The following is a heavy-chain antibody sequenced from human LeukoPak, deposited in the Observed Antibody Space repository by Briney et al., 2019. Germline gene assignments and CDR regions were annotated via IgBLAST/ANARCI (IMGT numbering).Heavy chain of an antibody. CDR2: INPRNAAT. D-gene: IGHD6-25*01. CDR3: ARERTPGSGYGVDY. J-gene: IGHJ4*02. V-gene: IGHV1-2*02. Sequence: GASVKLSCKAAGYTFTGHYLHWVRQVPGQGLGWMGWINPRNAATNYAQKFPGRVTMTRDTSISTVYMELSSLRSEDTAVYYCARERTPGSGYGVDYWGQGTVVTVSS. CDR1: GYTFTGHY.